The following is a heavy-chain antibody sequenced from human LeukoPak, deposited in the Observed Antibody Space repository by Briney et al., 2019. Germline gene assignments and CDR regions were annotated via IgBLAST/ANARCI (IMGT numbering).Heavy chain of an antibody. D-gene: IGHD3-3*01. V-gene: IGHV3-30*18. CDR3: AKVKVEWSTPDYGMDV. CDR1: GFTFRNYV. CDR2: TSSDLNVK. J-gene: IGHJ6*02. Sequence: GGSLRLSCAASGFTFRNYVIHCVRQAPGKGLEWVAVTSSDLNVKLYADSVKGRFTISRDNAKNSLYLQMNSLRAEDTAVYYCAKVKVEWSTPDYGMDVWGQGTTVTVSS.